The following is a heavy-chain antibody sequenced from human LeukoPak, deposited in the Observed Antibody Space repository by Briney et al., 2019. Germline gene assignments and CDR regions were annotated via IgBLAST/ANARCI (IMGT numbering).Heavy chain of an antibody. CDR1: GFTFSSYW. D-gene: IGHD5-18*01. J-gene: IGHJ6*02. V-gene: IGHV3-74*01. CDR3: AREDTVLIQYNYHHYAMDV. CDR2: INSDGSST. Sequence: GSLRLSCAASGFTFSSYWMHWVRQAPGKGLVWVSRINSDGSSTSYADSVKGRFTISRDNAKNTLYLQMNSLRVEDTAIYYCAREDTVLIQYNYHHYAMDVWGQGTTVTVSS.